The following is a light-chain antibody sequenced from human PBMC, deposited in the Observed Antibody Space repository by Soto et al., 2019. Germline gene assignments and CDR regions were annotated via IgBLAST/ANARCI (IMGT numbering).Light chain of an antibody. V-gene: IGKV3-15*01. J-gene: IGKJ1*01. CDR2: GAS. CDR3: QQYGNSLWT. Sequence: DIVMTQSPATLSVSLGDRATLSCRASQSVSSNLAWYQLKPGQAPRLLLYGASTRATGIPARFSGSGSGTEFTLTISSLQSEDFAVYYCQQYGNSLWTFGQGTKV. CDR1: QSVSSN.